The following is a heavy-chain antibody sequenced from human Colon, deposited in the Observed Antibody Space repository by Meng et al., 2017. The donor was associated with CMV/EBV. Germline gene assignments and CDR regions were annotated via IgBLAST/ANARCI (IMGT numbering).Heavy chain of an antibody. J-gene: IGHJ4*02. Sequence: GESLKISCAVSGFSVSNNQMSWLRQAQGKGLEWVSIIYSGGGTYYGDSVKDRFTISRDNSKNTVYLQMNSLRVEDTAIYYCARDQAAAPGTVDYWGQGTLVTVSS. D-gene: IGHD6-13*01. CDR1: GFSVSNNQ. CDR3: ARDQAAAPGTVDY. V-gene: IGHV3-53*01. CDR2: IYSGGGT.